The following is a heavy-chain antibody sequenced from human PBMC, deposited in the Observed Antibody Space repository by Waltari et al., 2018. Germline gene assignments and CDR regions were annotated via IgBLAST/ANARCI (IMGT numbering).Heavy chain of an antibody. CDR2: IIPNLGIA. CDR1: GGTFSSYA. V-gene: IGHV1-69*04. Sequence: QVQLVQSGAEVKKPGSSVKVSCKASGGTFSSYAISWVRQAPGQGLEWMGRIIPNLGIANYAQKFQGRVTITADKSTSTAYMELSSLRSEDTAVYYCARPIAVAYYYYGMDVWGQGTTVTVSS. CDR3: ARPIAVAYYYYGMDV. J-gene: IGHJ6*02. D-gene: IGHD6-19*01.